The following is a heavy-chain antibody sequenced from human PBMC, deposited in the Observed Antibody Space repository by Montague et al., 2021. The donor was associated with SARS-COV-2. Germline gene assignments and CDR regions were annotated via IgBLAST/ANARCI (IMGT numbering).Heavy chain of an antibody. V-gene: IGHV4-59*08. CDR1: GVSVTDYY. Sequence: SETLSLTCTVSGVSVTDYYWSWIRQPPGKGLDWVGDVLYNKGTNFNPSLKSRVAISVYTSKNQFSLRLTSVTAADTAFSACVRHPHYDGLNGPPDFWGQGTLVTVSS. CDR3: VRHPHYDGLNGPPDF. D-gene: IGHD3-9*01. J-gene: IGHJ4*02. CDR2: VLYNKGT.